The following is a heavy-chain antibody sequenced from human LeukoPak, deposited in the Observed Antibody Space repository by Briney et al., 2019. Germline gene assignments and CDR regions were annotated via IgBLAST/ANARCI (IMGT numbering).Heavy chain of an antibody. Sequence: PGGSLRLSCAASGFTFSSYAMSWVRQAPGKGLEWVSAISGSAASTYYADSVKGRFTISRDNSKNTLYLQMNSLRAEDTAVYYCAKGYSYRDRGTSIDYWGQGTLVTVSS. CDR2: ISGSAAST. V-gene: IGHV3-23*01. CDR1: GFTFSSYA. CDR3: AKGYSYRDRGTSIDY. D-gene: IGHD5-18*01. J-gene: IGHJ4*02.